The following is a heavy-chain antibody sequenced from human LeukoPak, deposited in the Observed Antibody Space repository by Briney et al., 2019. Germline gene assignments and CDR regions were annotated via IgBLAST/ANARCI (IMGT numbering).Heavy chain of an antibody. V-gene: IGHV5-51*01. CDR3: ARQFRDSSGYYSYYFDY. Sequence: PGESLKISCKGSGYSFTTYWIGWVRQMPGRGLEWMGIIYPGDSDTRYSPSFQGQVTISADKSISTAYLQWSSLKASDTAMYYCARQFRDSSGYYSYYFDYSGQGTLVTVSS. CDR1: GYSFTTYW. J-gene: IGHJ4*02. CDR2: IYPGDSDT. D-gene: IGHD3-22*01.